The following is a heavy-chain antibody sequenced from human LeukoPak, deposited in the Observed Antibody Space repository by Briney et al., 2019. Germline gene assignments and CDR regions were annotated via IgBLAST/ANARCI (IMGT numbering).Heavy chain of an antibody. CDR3: ARATGSSGWYYWFDP. V-gene: IGHV4-34*01. J-gene: IGHJ5*02. CDR2: INHRGST. CDR1: GGSFSGYY. Sequence: PSETLSLTCAVYGGSFSGYYWSWIRQPPGKGLEWIGEINHRGSTNYNPSLKSRVTISVDTSKNQFSLKLSSVTAADTAVYYCARATGSSGWYYWFDPWGQGTLVTVSS. D-gene: IGHD6-19*01.